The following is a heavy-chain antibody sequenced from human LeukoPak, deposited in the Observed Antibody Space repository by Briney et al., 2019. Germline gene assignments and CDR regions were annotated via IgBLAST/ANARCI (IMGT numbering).Heavy chain of an antibody. J-gene: IGHJ6*02. V-gene: IGHV3-23*01. CDR3: AKAPPADYRYYYGMDV. Sequence: GGSLRLSCAASGFTFSSYAVSWVRQAPGKGLEWVSAISGSGGSAYYADSVKSRFTISRDNSKDALYLQMSNLRAEDTAVYYCAKAPPADYRYYYGMDVWGQGTSVTVSS. CDR1: GFTFSSYA. CDR2: ISGSGGSA.